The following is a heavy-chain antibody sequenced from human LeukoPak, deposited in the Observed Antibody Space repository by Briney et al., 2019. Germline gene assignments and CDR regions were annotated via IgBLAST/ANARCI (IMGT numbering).Heavy chain of an antibody. V-gene: IGHV1-46*01. J-gene: IGHJ4*02. D-gene: IGHD2-15*01. CDR1: GYTFTRYY. CDR3: ARGSESPSSDGWVVTATALDS. Sequence: ASVKVTCKASGYTFTRYYIHWVRQAPGQGLEWMGIINPSGGSTNYAQRFQGRVTMTRDTSTSTVYMGLSSLRSEDAAVYYCARGSESPSSDGWVVTATALDSWGQGTLVTVSS. CDR2: INPSGGST.